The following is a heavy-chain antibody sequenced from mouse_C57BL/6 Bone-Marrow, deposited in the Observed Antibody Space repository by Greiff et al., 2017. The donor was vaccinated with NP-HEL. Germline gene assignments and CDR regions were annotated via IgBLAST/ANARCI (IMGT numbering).Heavy chain of an antibody. D-gene: IGHD4-1*01. CDR2: ISSGGSYT. CDR1: GFTFSSYG. J-gene: IGHJ3*01. V-gene: IGHV5-6*01. Sequence: EVQLVESGGDLVKPGGSLKLSCAASGFTFSSYGMSWVRQTPDKRLEWVATISSGGSYTYYPDSVKGRFTISRDNAKNALYLQMSSLKSEDTAMYYCARHRNWAWCAYWGQGTLVTVSA. CDR3: ARHRNWAWCAY.